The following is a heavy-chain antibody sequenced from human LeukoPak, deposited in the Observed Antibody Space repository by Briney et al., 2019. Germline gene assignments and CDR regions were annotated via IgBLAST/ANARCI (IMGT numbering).Heavy chain of an antibody. V-gene: IGHV3-21*01. D-gene: IGHD4-17*01. CDR2: ISSSTSYI. CDR3: ARAGGSTVSHSDY. J-gene: IGHJ4*02. CDR1: GFTFSSYS. Sequence: GGSLRLSCAASGFTFSSYSMNWIRQAPGKGLEWVSSISSSTSYIYYADSVKGRFTISKDNAKNSLYLQMNSLRAEDTAAYYCARAGGSTVSHSDYWGQGTLVTVSS.